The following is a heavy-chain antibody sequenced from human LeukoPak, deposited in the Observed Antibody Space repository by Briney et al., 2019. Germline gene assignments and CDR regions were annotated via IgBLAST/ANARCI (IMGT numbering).Heavy chain of an antibody. Sequence: ASVKVSCKASGYTFTSYAMHWVRQAPGQRLEWMGGIIPIFGTANYAQKFQGRVTITADESTSTAYMELSSLRSEDTAVYYCAILVGALRVRDYWGQGTLVTVSS. J-gene: IGHJ4*02. CDR1: GYTFTSYA. V-gene: IGHV1-69*13. CDR3: AILVGALRVRDY. CDR2: IIPIFGTA. D-gene: IGHD1-26*01.